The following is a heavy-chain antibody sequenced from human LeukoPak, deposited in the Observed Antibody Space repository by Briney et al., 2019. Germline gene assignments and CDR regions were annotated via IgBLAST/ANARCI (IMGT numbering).Heavy chain of an antibody. CDR1: GGTFSSYA. CDR3: ARGRPQLPAAHFDY. CDR2: IIPIFGTA. V-gene: IGHV1-69*05. D-gene: IGHD1-1*01. J-gene: IGHJ4*02. Sequence: SVKVSCKASGGTFSSYAISWVRQAPGQGLEWMGGIIPIFGTANYAQKFQGRVTITTDESTSTAYMELSSLRSEDTAVYYCARGRPQLPAAHFDYWGQGTLVTVPS.